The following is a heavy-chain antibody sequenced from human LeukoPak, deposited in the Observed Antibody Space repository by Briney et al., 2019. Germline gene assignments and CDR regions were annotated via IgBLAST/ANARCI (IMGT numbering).Heavy chain of an antibody. J-gene: IGHJ5*02. D-gene: IGHD2/OR15-2a*01. CDR2: INPTGGST. CDR1: GYTFTSYY. Sequence: ASVKVSCKASGYTFTSYYMHWVRQAPGQGLEWMGLINPTGGSTGYAQKFQGRVTMTRDMSTSTVYMELSSLRSEDTAVYYCARVPIYDQGFDPWGQGTLVTVSS. CDR3: ARVPIYDQGFDP. V-gene: IGHV1-46*01.